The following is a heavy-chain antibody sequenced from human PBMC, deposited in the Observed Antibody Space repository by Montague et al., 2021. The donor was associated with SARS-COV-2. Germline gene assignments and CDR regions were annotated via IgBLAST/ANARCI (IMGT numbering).Heavy chain of an antibody. V-gene: IGHV4-30-2*05. D-gene: IGHD2-21*02. CDR2: ISHSGGS. CDR1: GGSVSSGDFF. CDR3: ARLTVIVDTSGGTLHWFDP. Sequence: TLSLTCAVSGGSVSSGDFFWTWVRQPPGRGLEWIGSISHSGGSKYXXXLKSRVALSLDTSANHFPLSPNSVTAADSATYYCARLTVIVDTSGGTLHWFDPWGQGALVTVSS. J-gene: IGHJ5*02.